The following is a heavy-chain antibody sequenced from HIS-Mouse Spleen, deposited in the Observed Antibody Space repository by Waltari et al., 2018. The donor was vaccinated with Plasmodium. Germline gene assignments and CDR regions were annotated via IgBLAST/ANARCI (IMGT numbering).Heavy chain of an antibody. D-gene: IGHD7-27*01. CDR2: INSDGSST. Sequence: EVQLVESGGGLVQPGWSLRLACAACGFTFSAYWMHRVRQGPGKGLVWVSRINSDGSSTRYADSVKGRFTISRDNAKNTLYLQMNSLRAEDTAVYYCARDPPLSITGDLDAFDIWGQGTMVTVSS. CDR1: GFTFSAYW. CDR3: ARDPPLSITGDLDAFDI. V-gene: IGHV3-74*01. J-gene: IGHJ3*02.